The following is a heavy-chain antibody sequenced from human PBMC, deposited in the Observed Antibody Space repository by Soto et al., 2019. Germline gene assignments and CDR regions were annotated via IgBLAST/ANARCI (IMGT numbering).Heavy chain of an antibody. CDR3: ARDRWGGTSDAFDI. Sequence: SETLSLTCTVSGGSISSSSYYWGWIRQPPGKGLEWIGSIYYSGSTYYNPSLKSRVTISVDTSKNQFSLKLSSVTAADTAVYYCARDRWGGTSDAFDIWGQGTMVTVSS. D-gene: IGHD2-8*01. CDR1: GGSISSSSYY. CDR2: IYYSGST. V-gene: IGHV4-39*07. J-gene: IGHJ3*02.